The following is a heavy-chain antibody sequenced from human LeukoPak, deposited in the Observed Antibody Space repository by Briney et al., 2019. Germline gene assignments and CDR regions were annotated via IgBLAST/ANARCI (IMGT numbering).Heavy chain of an antibody. J-gene: IGHJ4*02. V-gene: IGHV1-2*02. CDR1: GYTFTGYY. CDR2: INPNSGGT. Sequence: ASVKVSCKASGYTFTGYYMHWVRQAPGQGLEWMGWINPNSGGTNYAQKFQGRVTMTRDTSASTAYMELSSLRSEDMAVYYCARDRGSGWSPQYYFDYWGQGTLVTVSS. CDR3: ARDRGSGWSPQYYFDY. D-gene: IGHD6-19*01.